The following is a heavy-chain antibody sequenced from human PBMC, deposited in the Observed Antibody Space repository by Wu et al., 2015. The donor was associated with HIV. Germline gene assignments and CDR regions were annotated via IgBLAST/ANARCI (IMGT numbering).Heavy chain of an antibody. J-gene: IGHJ6*04. CDR3: GREQYGAVSGLSMDV. D-gene: IGHD3-16*01. Sequence: QVQLVQSGPEVKAPGASVKVSCKASGYTFTTYSIHWVRQAPGQGLEWVGTLNPSGGRRRNALKFRDRITMTRDMSTSTVYMELKRLTSEDTAIYYCGREQYGAVSGLSMDVWGKGTTVIVFS. CDR1: GYTFTTYS. CDR2: LNPSGGRR. V-gene: IGHV1-46*01.